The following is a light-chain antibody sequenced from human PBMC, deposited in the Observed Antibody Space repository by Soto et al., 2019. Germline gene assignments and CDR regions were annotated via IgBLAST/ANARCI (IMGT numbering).Light chain of an antibody. V-gene: IGLV2-8*01. CDR2: EVS. CDR1: SSDVGGYLY. CDR3: SSYAGSNNLV. Sequence: QSALTQPPSASGSPGQSVTISCTGTSSDVGGYLYVSWYQQHPGKAPKLMIYEVSNRPSGVPDRFSGSKSGNTASLTVSGLQAENEGDYYCSSYAGSNNLVFGGGTQLTV. J-gene: IGLJ2*01.